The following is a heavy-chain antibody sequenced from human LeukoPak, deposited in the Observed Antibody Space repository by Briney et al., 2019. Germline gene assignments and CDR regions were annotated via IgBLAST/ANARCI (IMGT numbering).Heavy chain of an antibody. J-gene: IGHJ4*02. V-gene: IGHV3-48*01. CDR3: ARGDKHYGSGSPDY. CDR1: GFTFSSYS. CDR2: ISSSSSTI. D-gene: IGHD3-10*01. Sequence: GGSLRLSCAASGFTFSSYSMNWVRQAPGKGLERVSYISSSSSTIYYADSVKGRFTISRDNAKNSLYLQMNSLRAEDTAVYYCARGDKHYGSGSPDYWGQGTLVTVSS.